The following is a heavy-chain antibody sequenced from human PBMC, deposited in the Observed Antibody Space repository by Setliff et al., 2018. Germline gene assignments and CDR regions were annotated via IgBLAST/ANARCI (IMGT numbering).Heavy chain of an antibody. J-gene: IGHJ5*02. D-gene: IGHD3-10*01. CDR1: GGSISDSS. Sequence: SETLSLTCTVSGGSISDSSWSWIRQPPGKGLEWISCISSIGNTYYNPSLGSRLTISADTSNNQFSLNLISVTAADTAVYYCARERGFAGYYGSWTHQSFDLWGQGSLVTVSS. V-gene: IGHV4-4*08. CDR3: ARERGFAGYYGSWTHQSFDL. CDR2: ISSIGNT.